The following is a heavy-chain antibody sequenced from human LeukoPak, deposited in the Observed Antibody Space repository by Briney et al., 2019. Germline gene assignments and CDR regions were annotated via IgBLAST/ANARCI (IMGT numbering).Heavy chain of an antibody. V-gene: IGHV3-23*01. D-gene: IGHD6-6*01. CDR2: IRGSGGST. Sequence: GFLRLSCGASGFTFSSYAMSWVRQAPGKGLEWVSAIRGSGGSTYYADSVKGRFTISRDNSQNTLYLQMNSLRAKDTAVYYCAKYTSSSVYYGMDVWGQGTTVTVSS. J-gene: IGHJ6*02. CDR3: AKYTSSSVYYGMDV. CDR1: GFTFSSYA.